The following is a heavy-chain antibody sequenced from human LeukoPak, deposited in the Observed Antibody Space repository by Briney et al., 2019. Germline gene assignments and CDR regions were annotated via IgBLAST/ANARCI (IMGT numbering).Heavy chain of an antibody. Sequence: GGSLRLSCAASGFTFSSYWMHWVRQAPGKGLEWVANINQDGGDKNYVDFVKGRFTISRDNAKNSLYLQMNSLGVEDTAVYYCVRWATLSPWGQGTLVTVSS. CDR1: GFTFSSYW. V-gene: IGHV3-7*01. D-gene: IGHD5-12*01. CDR2: INQDGGDK. J-gene: IGHJ5*02. CDR3: VRWATLSP.